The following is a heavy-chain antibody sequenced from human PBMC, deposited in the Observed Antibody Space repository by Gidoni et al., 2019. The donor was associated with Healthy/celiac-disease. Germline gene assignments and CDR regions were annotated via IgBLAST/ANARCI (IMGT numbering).Heavy chain of an antibody. D-gene: IGHD2-2*03. J-gene: IGHJ4*02. CDR2: IKSKTDGGTT. CDR1: GFTFSNAW. CDR3: TTDSLDIVVVPAASLDY. Sequence: EVQLVESGGGLVKPGGSLRLSCAASGFTFSNAWMSWVRQAPGKGLEWVGRIKSKTDGGTTDYAAPVKGRFTISRDDSKNTLYLQMNSLKTEDTAVYYCTTDSLDIVVVPAASLDYWGQGTLVTVSS. V-gene: IGHV3-15*01.